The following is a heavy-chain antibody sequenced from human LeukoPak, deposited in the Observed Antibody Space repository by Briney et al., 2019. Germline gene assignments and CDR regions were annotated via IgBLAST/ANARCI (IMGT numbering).Heavy chain of an antibody. Sequence: SETLSLTCTVSGGSINSNYWSWIRQPPGKGLEWVSDIYYSGSTNYNTSLKSRVTISVDKSKNQFSLKLRSVTAADTAVYYCARCLRGTHDHYWGQGNLVSVPS. D-gene: IGHD3-3*01. CDR1: GGSINSNY. J-gene: IGHJ4*02. V-gene: IGHV4-59*12. CDR3: ARCLRGTHDHY. CDR2: IYYSGST.